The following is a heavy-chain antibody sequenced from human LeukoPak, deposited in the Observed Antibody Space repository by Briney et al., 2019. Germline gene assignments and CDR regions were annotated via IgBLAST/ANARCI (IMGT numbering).Heavy chain of an antibody. CDR3: ARVVRITMTRGAFDI. V-gene: IGHV6-1*01. Sequence: XXSSNXAAWNWLRQSXSRGLEWLGRAYYRSKWYNDYAVSVKSRITINPDTSKNQFSLQLNSVTPEDTAVYYCARVVRITMTRGAFDIWGQGTMVTVSS. J-gene: IGHJ3*02. CDR2: AYYRSKWYN. D-gene: IGHD3-22*01. CDR1: XXSSNXAA.